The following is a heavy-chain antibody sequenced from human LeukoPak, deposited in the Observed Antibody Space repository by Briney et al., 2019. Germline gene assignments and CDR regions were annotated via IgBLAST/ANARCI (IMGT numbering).Heavy chain of an antibody. V-gene: IGHV4-4*02. CDR2: IYHNGAT. Sequence: PSGTLSLTCRVSGDSISSSDWWNWVRQPPGKGLEWIGQIYHNGATTYNPSLVSRVTMSVDKSNAQFSLKLRSVTAADTAIYYCARDPIPVLGVNFDYWGQGILVTVSS. CDR1: GDSISSSDW. J-gene: IGHJ4*02. CDR3: ARDPIPVLGVNFDY. D-gene: IGHD6-19*01.